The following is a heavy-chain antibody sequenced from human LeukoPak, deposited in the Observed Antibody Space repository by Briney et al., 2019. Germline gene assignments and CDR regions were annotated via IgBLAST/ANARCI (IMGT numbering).Heavy chain of an antibody. J-gene: IGHJ6*02. Sequence: PSETLSLTCTVSGDSINGFYWSWIRQPPGKGLEWVAYIYYAGRTTYNPSLKSRVTISVDTSKNQFSLKLTSLTAADTAVYYCARAAISRFGAGSHLVYFGMAVWGQGTTVTVSS. CDR3: ARAAISRFGAGSHLVYFGMAV. CDR2: IYYAGRT. V-gene: IGHV4-59*08. D-gene: IGHD3-10*01. CDR1: GDSINGFY.